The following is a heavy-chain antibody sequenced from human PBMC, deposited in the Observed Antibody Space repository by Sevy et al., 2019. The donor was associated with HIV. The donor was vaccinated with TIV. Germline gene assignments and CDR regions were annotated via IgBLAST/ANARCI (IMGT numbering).Heavy chain of an antibody. V-gene: IGHV3-11*01. CDR3: ASLYCSSTSCYKDYYYYGMDV. CDR2: ISSSGSTI. Sequence: GGSLRLSCAASGFTFSDYYMSWIRQAPGKGLEWVSYISSSGSTIYYADSVKGRFTISRDNAKSSLYLQMNSLRAEETAVYYCASLYCSSTSCYKDYYYYGMDVWGQGTTVTVSS. J-gene: IGHJ6*02. CDR1: GFTFSDYY. D-gene: IGHD2-2*01.